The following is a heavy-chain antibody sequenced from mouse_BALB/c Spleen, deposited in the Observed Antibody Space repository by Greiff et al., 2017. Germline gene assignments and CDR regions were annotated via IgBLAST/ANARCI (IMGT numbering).Heavy chain of an antibody. V-gene: IGHV7-3*02. Sequence: EVMLVESGGGLVQPGGSLRLSCATSGFTFTDYYMSWVRQPPGKALEWLGFIRNKANGYTTEYSASVKGRFTISRDNSQSILYLQMNTLRAEDSATYYCARDKEITTPFAYWGQGTLVTVSA. CDR2: IRNKANGYTT. CDR1: GFTFTDYY. CDR3: ARDKEITTPFAY. J-gene: IGHJ3*01. D-gene: IGHD2-4*01.